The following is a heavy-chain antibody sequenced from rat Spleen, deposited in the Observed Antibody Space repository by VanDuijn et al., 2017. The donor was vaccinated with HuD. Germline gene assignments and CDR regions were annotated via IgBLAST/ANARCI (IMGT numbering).Heavy chain of an antibody. J-gene: IGHJ2*01. CDR3: TTGGD. CDR1: GFIFSNYY. Sequence: EVQLVESGGGLVQPGRSMSLSCAASGFIFSNYYMVWVRQAPTKGLEWVASITTGGAITSYRDSVKGRFTISRDTAKSTLYLQMDSLRSEDTATYYCTTGGDWGQGVMVTVST. CDR2: ITTGGAIT. V-gene: IGHV5-25*01.